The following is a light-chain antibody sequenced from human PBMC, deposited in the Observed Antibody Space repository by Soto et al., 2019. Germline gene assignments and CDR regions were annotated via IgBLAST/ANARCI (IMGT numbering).Light chain of an antibody. J-gene: IGKJ1*01. CDR3: MQPLQSWT. CDR1: QSLLHSNGYNY. V-gene: IGKV2-28*01. Sequence: DIVMTQSPLSLPVTPGEPASISCRSSQSLLHSNGYNYLHWYLQKPGQSPQLLIYLGSNRASGVPDRFSGSGSGTDFTLKISRVEAEDVGVYYCMQPLQSWTFGQGTKVDI. CDR2: LGS.